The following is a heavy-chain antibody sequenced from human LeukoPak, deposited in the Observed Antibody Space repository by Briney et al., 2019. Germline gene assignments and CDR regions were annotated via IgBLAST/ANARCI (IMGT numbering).Heavy chain of an antibody. D-gene: IGHD5-12*01. J-gene: IGHJ3*02. CDR1: GGTFNNFA. CDR2: IIPLFGTT. Sequence: SVKVSCKSSGGTFNNFALNWVRQAPGQGLEWMGGIIPLFGTTNYAPNFQGRVTFTADASTNTAYMELRSLTFEDTAMFYCARRKYTGSDFGAFDIWGQGTMVTVSS. V-gene: IGHV1-69*01. CDR3: ARRKYTGSDFGAFDI.